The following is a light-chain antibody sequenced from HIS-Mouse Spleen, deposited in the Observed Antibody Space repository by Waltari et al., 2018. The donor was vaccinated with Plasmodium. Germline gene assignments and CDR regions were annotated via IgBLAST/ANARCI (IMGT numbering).Light chain of an antibody. CDR1: VLAKKY. CDR2: KDS. CDR3: YSAADNNWV. V-gene: IGLV3-27*01. J-gene: IGLJ3*02. Sequence: SYELTQPSSVSVSPGQTARTTCSGDVLAKKYARWFHQKPGQAPVLVIYKDSERPPGIPERFSGSSSGTTVTLTISGAQVEDEADYYCYSAADNNWVFGGGTKLTVL.